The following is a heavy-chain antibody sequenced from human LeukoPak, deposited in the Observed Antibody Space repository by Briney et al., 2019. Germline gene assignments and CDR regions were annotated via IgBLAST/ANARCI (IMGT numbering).Heavy chain of an antibody. J-gene: IGHJ6*02. V-gene: IGHV3-7*04. Sequence: GGSLRLSCVGSGFTFSNHWMSWVRQTPGKGLEWLAHIDLDGSEIFYMDSVKGRFTTSRDNAKNSVYLQMNSLRAEDTAVYYCGRGHYGLDVWGQGTTVTVSS. CDR2: IDLDGSEI. CDR1: GFTFSNHW. CDR3: GRGHYGLDV.